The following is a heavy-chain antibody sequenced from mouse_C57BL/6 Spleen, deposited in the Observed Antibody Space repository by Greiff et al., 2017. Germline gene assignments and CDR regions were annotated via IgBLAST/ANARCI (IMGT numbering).Heavy chain of an antibody. Sequence: EVMLVASEGGLVQPGSSMKLSCTASGFTFSDYYMAWVSQVPEKGLAWVANINYDGSSTYYLDSLKSRFIISRDTATHILYLQMSSLKSEDTATYYCARQLRMFDYWGQGTTLTVSS. D-gene: IGHD3-2*02. V-gene: IGHV5-16*01. J-gene: IGHJ2*01. CDR1: GFTFSDYY. CDR3: ARQLRMFDY. CDR2: INYDGSST.